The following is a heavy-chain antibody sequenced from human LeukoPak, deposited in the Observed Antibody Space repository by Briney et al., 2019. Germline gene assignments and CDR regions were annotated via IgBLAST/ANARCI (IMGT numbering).Heavy chain of an antibody. V-gene: IGHV1-3*01. CDR2: INAGSGNT. D-gene: IGHD3-9*01. CDR1: GYTFTSYA. CDR3: ARGVVSYDILTGYYTYYFDY. Sequence: ASVKVSCKASGYTFTSYAMHWVRQAPGQRLEWMGWINAGSGNTKYSQKFQGRVTITRDTSTSTAYMELRSLRSDDTAVYYCARGVVSYDILTGYYTYYFDYWGQGTLVTVSS. J-gene: IGHJ4*02.